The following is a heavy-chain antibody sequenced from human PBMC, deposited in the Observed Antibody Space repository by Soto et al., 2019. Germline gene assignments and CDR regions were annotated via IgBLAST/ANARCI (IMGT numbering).Heavy chain of an antibody. CDR1: GGTFSSYA. J-gene: IGHJ4*02. Sequence: QVQLVQSGAEVKKPGSSVKVSCKASGGTFSSYAISWVRQAPGQGLEWMGGIIPNFGTANYAQKFQGRVTITADESTSTAYMELSSLRSEDTAVYYCARDDGAYYYDSSGYNPFDYWGQGTLVTVSS. V-gene: IGHV1-69*01. CDR2: IIPNFGTA. CDR3: ARDDGAYYYDSSGYNPFDY. D-gene: IGHD3-22*01.